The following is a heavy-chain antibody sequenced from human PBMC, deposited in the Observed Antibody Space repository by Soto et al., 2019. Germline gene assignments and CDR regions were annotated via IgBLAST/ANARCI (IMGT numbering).Heavy chain of an antibody. CDR2: IWYDGSNK. J-gene: IGHJ6*02. D-gene: IGHD3-16*01. CDR1: GFTFSSYG. V-gene: IGHV3-33*01. Sequence: GGSLRLSCAASGFTFSSYGMHWVRQAPGKGLEWVAVIWYDGSNKYYADSVKGRFTISRDNSKNTLYLQMNSLRAEDTAVYYCARMGYYYYGMDVWGQGTTVTVSS. CDR3: ARMGYYYYGMDV.